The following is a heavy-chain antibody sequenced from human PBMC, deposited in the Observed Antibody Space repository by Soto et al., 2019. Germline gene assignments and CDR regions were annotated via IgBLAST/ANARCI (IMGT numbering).Heavy chain of an antibody. V-gene: IGHV3-33*01. CDR3: ARDLFGYSSSSPFDY. Sequence: GGSLRLSCAASGFTFSSYGMHWVRQAPGKGLEWVAVIWYDGSNKYYADSVKGRFTISRDNSKNTLYLQMNSLRAEDTAVYYCARDLFGYSSSSPFDYWGQGTLVTVSS. CDR1: GFTFSSYG. D-gene: IGHD6-6*01. J-gene: IGHJ4*02. CDR2: IWYDGSNK.